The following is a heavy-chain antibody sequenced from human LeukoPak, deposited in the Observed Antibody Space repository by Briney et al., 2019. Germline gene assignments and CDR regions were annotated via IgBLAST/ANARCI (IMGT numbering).Heavy chain of an antibody. Sequence: PSETLSLTCTVSRGSVTTYSWSWIRQPAGKGLEWIGRLSGSGDTNFNPSLKTRVTMSADESKNQFSLRLRSVTAADTAVYFCARDLTLTVAFDIWGQGTVVTVSS. CDR3: ARDLTLTVAFDI. J-gene: IGHJ3*02. CDR2: LSGSGDT. CDR1: RGSVTTYS. D-gene: IGHD3-16*01. V-gene: IGHV4-4*07.